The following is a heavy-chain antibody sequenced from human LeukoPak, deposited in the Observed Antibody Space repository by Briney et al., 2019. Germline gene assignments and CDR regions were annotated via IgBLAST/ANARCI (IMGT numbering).Heavy chain of an antibody. CDR3: AKCVQGSTSCYPFDP. V-gene: IGHV3-30*02. D-gene: IGHD2-2*01. CDR1: GFTFSSYG. CDR2: IRDDGSNK. J-gene: IGHJ5*02. Sequence: GGSLRLSCAASGFTFSSYGMRWGRQAPGEGLEWVSFIRDDGSNKYYADSVKGRFTISRDNSKNTLYLQMNSLRAEDTAVYYCAKCVQGSTSCYPFDPWGQGTLVTVSS.